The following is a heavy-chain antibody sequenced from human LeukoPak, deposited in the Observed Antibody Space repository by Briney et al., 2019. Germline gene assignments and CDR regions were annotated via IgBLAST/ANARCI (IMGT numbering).Heavy chain of an antibody. J-gene: IGHJ4*02. CDR3: ASGGALVPTLAY. D-gene: IGHD4-23*01. CDR2: IYYGGNT. Sequence: PSETLSLTCTVSGGSISSGDYYWSWIRQHPGKGLEWIGHIYYGGNTYYNPSLESRVTISLDTSKNKFSLKLSSVTAADTAVYYCASGGALVPTLAYWGQGILVTVSS. V-gene: IGHV4-31*03. CDR1: GGSISSGDYY.